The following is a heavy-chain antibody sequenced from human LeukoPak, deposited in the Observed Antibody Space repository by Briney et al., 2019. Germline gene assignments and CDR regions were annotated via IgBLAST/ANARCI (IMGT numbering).Heavy chain of an antibody. V-gene: IGHV5-51*01. D-gene: IGHD1-7*01. CDR1: GYSFTNYW. CDR3: ARARYNWNYVDYMDV. CDR2: MYPGDSDT. Sequence: GESLKISCKTSGYSFTNYWIGWVRQMPGKGLEWMGIMYPGDSDTRYNPSFQGQVTISADKSISTAYLQWSSLKASDTAMYYCARARYNWNYVDYMDVWGKGTTVTVSS. J-gene: IGHJ6*03.